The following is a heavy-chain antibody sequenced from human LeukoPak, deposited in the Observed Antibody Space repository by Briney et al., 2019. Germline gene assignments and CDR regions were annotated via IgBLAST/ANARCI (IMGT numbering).Heavy chain of an antibody. V-gene: IGHV1-46*01. J-gene: IGHJ1*01. D-gene: IGHD4-23*01. CDR3: ARAIYGGIRVTAEYYEH. CDR1: GYTFTSYY. Sequence: ASVKVSCKASGYTFTSYYMHWVRQAPGQGLEWMGIINPSGGSTSYAQKFQGRVTMTRDMSTSTVYMELSSLRSEDTAVYYCARAIYGGIRVTAEYYEHWGQGTLVTVSS. CDR2: INPSGGST.